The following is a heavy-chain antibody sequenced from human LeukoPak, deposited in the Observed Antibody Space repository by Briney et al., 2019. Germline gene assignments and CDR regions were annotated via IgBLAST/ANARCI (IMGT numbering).Heavy chain of an antibody. D-gene: IGHD4-23*01. J-gene: IGHJ4*02. V-gene: IGHV1-69*04. CDR2: IIPIFGIA. CDR1: GGTFSSYA. Sequence: SVKVSCKASGGTFSSYAISWVRQAPGQGLEWMGRIIPIFGIANYAQKFQGRVTITADKSTSTAYMELSSLRSEDTAVYYCARDPSTTVVNELDYWGQGTQVTVSS. CDR3: ARDPSTTVVNELDY.